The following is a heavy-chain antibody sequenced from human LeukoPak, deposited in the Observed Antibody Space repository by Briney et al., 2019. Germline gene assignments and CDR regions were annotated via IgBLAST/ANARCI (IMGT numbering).Heavy chain of an antibody. CDR3: AKGEDYGSGTVHFAS. Sequence: PSETLSLTCAVSGGSISSSNWWSWVRQPPGKGLEWIGEIYHGGSTNYNPSLKSRVAMSVDRSRNQFSLKLSPVTAADTAVYYCAKGEDYGSGTVHFASWGQGTLVTVSS. D-gene: IGHD3-10*01. CDR1: GGSISSSNW. J-gene: IGHJ4*02. CDR2: IYHGGST. V-gene: IGHV4-4*02.